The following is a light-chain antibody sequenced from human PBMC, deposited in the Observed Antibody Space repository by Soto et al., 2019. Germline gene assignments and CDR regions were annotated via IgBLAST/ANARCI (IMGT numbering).Light chain of an antibody. CDR1: SSDVGSYNL. CDR2: EDS. CDR3: CSYAGSSTSVV. V-gene: IGLV2-23*01. J-gene: IGLJ2*01. Sequence: QSVLTQPASVSGSPGQSITISCTGTSSDVGSYNLVSWYQQHPGKAPKLMIYEDSKRPSGVSNRFSGSKSGNTASLTISGLQAEDEADYYCCSYAGSSTSVVFGGGTKLTVL.